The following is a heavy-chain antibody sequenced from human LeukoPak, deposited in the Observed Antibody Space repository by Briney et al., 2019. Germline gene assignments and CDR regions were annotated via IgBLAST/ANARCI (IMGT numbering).Heavy chain of an antibody. J-gene: IGHJ4*02. CDR3: ARGYGRDGYFH. D-gene: IGHD5-24*01. CDR1: GFTFTFYW. CDR2: IKEDGSEK. Sequence: EGSLRLSCTASGFTFTFYWMTWVRQAQGKGLERVANIKEDGSEKYYVDSVKGRFTISRDNAKNSLYLQMNSLRAEDTAVYYCARGYGRDGYFHRGQGTLVTVSS. V-gene: IGHV3-7*01.